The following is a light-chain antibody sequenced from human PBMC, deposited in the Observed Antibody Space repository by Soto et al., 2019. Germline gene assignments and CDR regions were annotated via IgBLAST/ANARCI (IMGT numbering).Light chain of an antibody. Sequence: EIVMTQSPATLSVSPGERATLSCRASQRVSSNLAWYQQKPGQSPRLLIYGASTRATGIPARFSGSGSGTEFTLTISSLQSEDFAVYYCQQYNSWPPLTFGGGTKVELK. CDR2: GAS. CDR1: QRVSSN. CDR3: QQYNSWPPLT. V-gene: IGKV3-15*01. J-gene: IGKJ4*01.